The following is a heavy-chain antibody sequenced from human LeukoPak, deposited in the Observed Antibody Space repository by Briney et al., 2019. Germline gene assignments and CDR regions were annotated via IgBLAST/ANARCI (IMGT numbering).Heavy chain of an antibody. V-gene: IGHV4-39*01. CDR3: ARPGQGYFDS. CDR2: IYYSGRI. CDR1: GGSISSSSYY. J-gene: IGHJ4*02. Sequence: SETLSLTCTVSGGSISSSSYYWGWIPQPPGKGLEWIGSIYYSGRIYSNPSLNSRVTISLDTSKNQFSVKMSSVTAAETAVYYCARPGQGYFDSWGPGTPVSVSS.